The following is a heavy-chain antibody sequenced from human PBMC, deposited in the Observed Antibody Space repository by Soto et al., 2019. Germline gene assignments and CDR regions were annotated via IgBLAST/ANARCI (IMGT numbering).Heavy chain of an antibody. Sequence: PSETLSLTCTVSGGSISSDYYWSWIRQPPGKGLEWIGDIYYSGRTYYKPTLKSRVSISVDTSKNQISLKLSSINAADTAVYYCARAPPSYESGGFSHVDYFQHWGQGTLVTVSS. V-gene: IGHV4-30-4*01. CDR2: IYYSGRT. CDR1: GGSISSDYY. D-gene: IGHD3-22*01. J-gene: IGHJ1*01. CDR3: ARAPPSYESGGFSHVDYFQH.